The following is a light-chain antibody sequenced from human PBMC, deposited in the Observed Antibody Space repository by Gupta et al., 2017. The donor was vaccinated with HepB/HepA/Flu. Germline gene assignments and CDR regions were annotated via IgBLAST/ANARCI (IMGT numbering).Light chain of an antibody. CDR1: QSISSY. CDR3: QQSYSTPLT. CDR2: AAS. Sequence: DIQMTHSPPPLSASVGDRVTIPCRASQSISSYLIWYQQKPGKAPKLLIYAASSLQSGVPERFSGSGSGTDFTLTISSLQPEDFATYYCQQSYSTPLTFGGGTKVEIK. J-gene: IGKJ4*01. V-gene: IGKV1-39*01.